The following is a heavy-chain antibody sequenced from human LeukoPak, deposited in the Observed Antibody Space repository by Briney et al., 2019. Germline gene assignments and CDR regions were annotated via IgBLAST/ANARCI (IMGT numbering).Heavy chain of an antibody. D-gene: IGHD5-12*01. V-gene: IGHV4-38-2*02. J-gene: IGHJ6*03. Sequence: SETLSLTCTVSGASISSDYWSWIRQPPGKGLEWIGSIYHSGSTYYNPSLKSRVTISVDTSKNQFSLKLSSVTAADTAVYYCASSASGLYYYYMDVWGKGTTVTVSS. CDR1: GASISSDY. CDR2: IYHSGST. CDR3: ASSASGLYYYYMDV.